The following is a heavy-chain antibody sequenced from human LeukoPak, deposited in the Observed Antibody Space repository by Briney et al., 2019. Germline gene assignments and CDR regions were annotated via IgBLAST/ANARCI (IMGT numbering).Heavy chain of an antibody. D-gene: IGHD6-13*01. Sequence: ASETLSLTCTVSGGSISSSSYYWGWIRQPPGKGLEWIGSIYYSGSTYYNPSLKSRVTISVDTSKNQFSLKLSSVTAADTAVYYCARSIHSSSWYGSYWGQGTLVTVSS. CDR3: ARSIHSSSWYGSY. CDR2: IYYSGST. CDR1: GGSISSSSYY. J-gene: IGHJ4*02. V-gene: IGHV4-39*07.